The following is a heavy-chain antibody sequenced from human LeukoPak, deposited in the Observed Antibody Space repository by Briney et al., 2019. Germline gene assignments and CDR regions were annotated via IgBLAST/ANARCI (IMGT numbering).Heavy chain of an antibody. CDR2: ISAYNGNT. D-gene: IGHD6-19*01. Sequence: GASVKVSCKASGYTFTSYGISWVRQAPGQGLEWMGWISAYNGNTNYAQKLQGRVTMTTDTSTSTAYMELRSLRSDDTAVYYCARDRRSSGWYEGGGRYYYYYYMDVWGKGTTVTVSS. CDR1: GYTFTSYG. CDR3: ARDRRSSGWYEGGGRYYYYYYMDV. J-gene: IGHJ6*03. V-gene: IGHV1-18*01.